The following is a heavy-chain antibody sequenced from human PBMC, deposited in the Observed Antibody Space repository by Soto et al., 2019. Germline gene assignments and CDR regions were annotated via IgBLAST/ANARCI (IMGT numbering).Heavy chain of an antibody. V-gene: IGHV3-23*01. CDR1: GFRLSDSA. CDR2: LTVTGDSA. J-gene: IGHJ6*03. Sequence: EVQLLESGGGLVQPGGSLRLSCAASGFRLSDSAVSWFRQAPGKGLDWVSRLTVTGDSAFYSDSVKGRFNISRDISKSTPYLQMNSLRAEDTAVYYCANNVCSYPPCYPRYYYFDFGGRGTIATVS. D-gene: IGHD2-15*01. CDR3: ANNVCSYPPCYPRYYYFDF.